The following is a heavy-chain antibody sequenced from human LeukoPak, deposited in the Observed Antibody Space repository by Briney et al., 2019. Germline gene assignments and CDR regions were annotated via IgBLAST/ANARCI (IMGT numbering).Heavy chain of an antibody. D-gene: IGHD2-21*02. CDR3: ARGVTARGFYYYMDV. CDR2: INSNTGGT. CDR1: GYTFTAYY. J-gene: IGHJ6*03. Sequence: ASVKVSCKTSGYTFTAYYMYWVRQAPGQGLEWMGWINSNTGGTNYAQTFQGRVTMTRDTSISTAYMELNRLRSDDTAVYYCARGVTARGFYYYMDVWGKGTTVTISS. V-gene: IGHV1-2*02.